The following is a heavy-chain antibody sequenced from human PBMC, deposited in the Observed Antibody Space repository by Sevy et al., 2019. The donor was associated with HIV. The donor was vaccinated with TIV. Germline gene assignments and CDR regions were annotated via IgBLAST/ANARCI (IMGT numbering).Heavy chain of an antibody. J-gene: IGHJ6*02. Sequence: GGSLRLSCVASGFSFSHYWMSWVRQAPGKGLEWVANTNQDGSNKNYVDSVEGRFPISRDNGKNFLSLQMTRLRAEDTAFYDCGRDGSSILYGGYDYSGMDVWGQGTTVTVSS. D-gene: IGHD6-13*01. CDR1: GFSFSHYW. CDR3: GRDGSSILYGGYDYSGMDV. CDR2: TNQDGSNK. V-gene: IGHV3-7*03.